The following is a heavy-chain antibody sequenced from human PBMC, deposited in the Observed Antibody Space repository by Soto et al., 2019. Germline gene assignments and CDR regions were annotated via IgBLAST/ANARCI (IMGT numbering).Heavy chain of an antibody. V-gene: IGHV3-74*03. Sequence: GGSLRLSCAASGLTFRSYWMHWVRQAPGKGLVWVSRINTDGSVAMYVDSVKGRFTISRDNAKNTLYLHMNSLRAEDTAVYYCAKGRSYYYYYGVDVWGQGTTVTVSS. CDR3: AKGRSYYYYYGVDV. CDR2: INTDGSVA. CDR1: GLTFRSYW. J-gene: IGHJ6*02.